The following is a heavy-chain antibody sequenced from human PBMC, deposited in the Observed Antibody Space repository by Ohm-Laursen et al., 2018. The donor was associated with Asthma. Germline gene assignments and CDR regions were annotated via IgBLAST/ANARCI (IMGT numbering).Heavy chain of an antibody. CDR1: GFTFSDYG. V-gene: IGHV3-30*03. J-gene: IGHJ4*02. CDR2: ISSDGSNK. D-gene: IGHD3-22*01. CDR3: ARGSYSGGYYTYFFDY. Sequence: SLRLSCSASGFTFSDYGMHWVRQAPGKGLEWVAIISSDGSNKFHAESVKGRITPSRDNSKNTLYLEMSSLRAEDTAVYYCARGSYSGGYYTYFFDYWGQGTLVTVSS.